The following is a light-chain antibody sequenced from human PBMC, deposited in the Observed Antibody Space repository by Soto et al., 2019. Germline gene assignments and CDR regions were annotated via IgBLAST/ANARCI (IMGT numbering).Light chain of an antibody. CDR1: QSISSY. CDR3: QQSYSTPHT. J-gene: IGKJ3*01. V-gene: IGKV1-39*01. CDR2: AAS. Sequence: DIQMTQSPSSLSASVGDRVTITCRASQSISSYLNWYQQKPGKAPKLLIYAASSLQSGVPSRFSGSGSGTAFTRTISSLQPEDFATYYCQQSYSTPHTFGPGTKVDIK.